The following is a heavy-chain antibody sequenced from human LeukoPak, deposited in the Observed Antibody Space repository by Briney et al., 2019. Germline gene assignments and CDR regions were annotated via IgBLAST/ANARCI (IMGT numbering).Heavy chain of an antibody. V-gene: IGHV4-31*03. CDR2: IYYSGST. J-gene: IGHJ5*02. Sequence: SETLSLTCTVSGGSISSGGYYWSWIRQHPGKGLEWIGYIYYSGSTYYNPSLKSRVTISVDTSKNQFSLKLSSVTAAGTAVYYCARLIPHYFAYLTTITNNWFDPWGQGTLVTVSS. D-gene: IGHD2/OR15-2a*01. CDR1: GGSISSGGYY. CDR3: ARLIPHYFAYLTTITNNWFDP.